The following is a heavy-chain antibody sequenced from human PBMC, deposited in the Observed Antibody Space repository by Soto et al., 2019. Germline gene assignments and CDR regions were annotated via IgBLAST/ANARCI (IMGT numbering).Heavy chain of an antibody. Sequence: VHLQQSGPGLVKSSQTLSVTCAISGDSVSSDSTDWNWIRQSPSRGLEWLGRTYYRSKWYNEYAVAVKSRITINSDTSKNQLSLQLNSVTPEDTAVYYCAKGQHWGYTSWGQGTLVTVSS. D-gene: IGHD7-27*01. CDR1: GDSVSSDSTD. J-gene: IGHJ5*02. V-gene: IGHV6-1*01. CDR3: AKGQHWGYTS. CDR2: TYYRSKWYN.